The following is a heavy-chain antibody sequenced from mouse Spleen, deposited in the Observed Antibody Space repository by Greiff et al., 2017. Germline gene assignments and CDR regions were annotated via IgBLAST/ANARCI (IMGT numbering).Heavy chain of an antibody. J-gene: IGHJ4*01. CDR3: ARRCYYGSSYAMDY. Sequence: EVKVVESGGGLVKPGGSLKLSCAASGFTFSDYGMHWVRQAPEKGLEWVAYISSGSSTIYYADTVKGRFTISRDNAKNTLFLQMTSLRSEDTAMYYCARRCYYGSSYAMDYWGQGTSVTVSS. V-gene: IGHV5-17*01. D-gene: IGHD1-1*01. CDR2: ISSGSSTI. CDR1: GFTFSDYG.